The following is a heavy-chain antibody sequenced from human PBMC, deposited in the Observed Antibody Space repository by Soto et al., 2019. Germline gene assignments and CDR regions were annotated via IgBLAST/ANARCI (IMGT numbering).Heavy chain of an antibody. CDR3: ASPLAAAEIEYCQH. V-gene: IGHV1-69*05. CDR2: IIPIFGTA. D-gene: IGHD6-13*01. CDR1: GGTFSSYA. J-gene: IGHJ1*01. Sequence: QVQLVQSGAEVKKPGSSVKVSCKASGGTFSSYAISWVRQAPGQGLEWMGGIIPIFGTANYAQKFQGRVTITSDEAPSTASMELSSLRSEDTAVYYCASPLAAAEIEYCQHWGQGTLVTVSS.